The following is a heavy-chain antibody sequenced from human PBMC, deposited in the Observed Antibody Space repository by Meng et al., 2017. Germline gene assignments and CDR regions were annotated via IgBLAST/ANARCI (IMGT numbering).Heavy chain of an antibody. CDR3: TRLMAPTSWGAFDI. V-gene: IGHV3-74*01. J-gene: IGHJ3*02. CDR2: IDSDGITT. CDR1: GFILSANW. D-gene: IGHD5-24*01. Sequence: EVQLVGAGGGVFQPGRSLGLSCAASGFILSANWLHWVRQAPGKGPVWVARIDSDGITTAYADSVKGRFTISRDSAKNTLYLQMDSLRAEDTAVYYCTRLMAPTSWGAFDIWGQGTMVTVSS.